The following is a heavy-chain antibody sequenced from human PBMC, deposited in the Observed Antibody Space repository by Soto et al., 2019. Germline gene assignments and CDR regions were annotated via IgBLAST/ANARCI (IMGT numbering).Heavy chain of an antibody. Sequence: QITLKESGPTLVKPTQTLTLTCTFSGFSLSTSRVGVGWIRQPPGKALEWLALIYWDDDKRYSPSLKNRLTITKDTSKNQVVLTMTNADTVDTATYYCVHTSGSGNSACFDYWGQGTLVTVSS. D-gene: IGHD3-10*01. CDR3: VHTSGSGNSACFDY. V-gene: IGHV2-5*02. CDR1: GFSLSTSRVG. J-gene: IGHJ4*02. CDR2: IYWDDDK.